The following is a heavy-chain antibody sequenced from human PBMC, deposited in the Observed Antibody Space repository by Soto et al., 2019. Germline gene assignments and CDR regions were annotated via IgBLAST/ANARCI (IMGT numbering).Heavy chain of an antibody. V-gene: IGHV3-23*01. Sequence: SGGSLRLSCAASGFTFSTYVMSWVRQAPGKGLEWVSAVSAGGGSTYYAGSVKGRFIISRDNSKNTLYLQMNSLRAEDTAVYYCAKHPAANSDYYFDSWGQGTLVTVSS. D-gene: IGHD2-15*01. J-gene: IGHJ4*02. CDR3: AKHPAANSDYYFDS. CDR2: VSAGGGST. CDR1: GFTFSTYV.